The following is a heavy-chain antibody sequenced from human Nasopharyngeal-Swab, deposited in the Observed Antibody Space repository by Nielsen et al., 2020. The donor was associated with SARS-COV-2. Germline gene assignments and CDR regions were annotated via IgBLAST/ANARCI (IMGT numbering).Heavy chain of an antibody. Sequence: GESLKISCAASGFTFSSYWMSWVRQAPGKGLEWVAVISYDGSNKYYADSVKGRFTISRDNSKNTLYLQMNSLRAEDTAVYYCARTGYSSGWYPAAGAFDIWGQGTMVTVSS. D-gene: IGHD6-19*01. V-gene: IGHV3-30*03. CDR3: ARTGYSSGWYPAAGAFDI. CDR2: ISYDGSNK. J-gene: IGHJ3*02. CDR1: GFTFSSYW.